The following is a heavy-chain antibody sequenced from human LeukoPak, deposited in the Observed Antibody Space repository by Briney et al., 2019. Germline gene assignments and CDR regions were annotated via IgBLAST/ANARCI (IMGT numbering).Heavy chain of an antibody. J-gene: IGHJ5*02. CDR3: ARDVSYGSAPNWFDP. V-gene: IGHV1-69*01. CDR1: GGTFSSYA. Sequence: SVKVSCKASGGTFSSYAISWVRQAPGQGLEWMGGIIPIFGTANYAQKFQGRVTITADESTSTAYMELSSLRSEDTAVYYCARDVSYGSAPNWFDPWGQGTPVTVSS. CDR2: IIPIFGTA. D-gene: IGHD3-10*01.